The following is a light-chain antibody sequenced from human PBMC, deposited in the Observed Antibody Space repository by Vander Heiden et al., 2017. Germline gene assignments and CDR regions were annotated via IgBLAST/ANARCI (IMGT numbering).Light chain of an antibody. CDR1: IAKKK. CDR2: EDT. CDR3: YSTDSSGNQGV. J-gene: IGLJ3*02. V-gene: IGLV3-10*01. Sequence: SFYLPHPPSVSLSPAENGKEKVIWRCIAKKKFAYGNQQKSGQAPVLVIFEDTKRPSGIPKRFSGSSSGTLATLTISGAQVEDEADYYCYSTDSSGNQGVFGGGTKVTVL.